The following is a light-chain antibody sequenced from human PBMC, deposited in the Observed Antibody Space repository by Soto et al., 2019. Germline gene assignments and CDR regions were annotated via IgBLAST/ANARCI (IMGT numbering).Light chain of an antibody. CDR3: QQAYRTPWT. CDR1: QNIGPS. Sequence: DIQMTQSPTSLSASIGDRVTITCRASQNIGPSLNWPQQKPGRDPQLLIYAASRLHSGVPSRFSGSGSGTDFTFTISSLQPEDFATYYCQQAYRTPWTFGQGTKVDIK. V-gene: IGKV1-39*01. J-gene: IGKJ1*01. CDR2: AAS.